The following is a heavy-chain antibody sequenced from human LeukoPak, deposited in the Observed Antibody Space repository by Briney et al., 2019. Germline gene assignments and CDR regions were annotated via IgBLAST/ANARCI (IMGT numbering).Heavy chain of an antibody. D-gene: IGHD4-11*01. Sequence: SETLSLTCTVSGGSISSYYWSWIRQPAGKGLEWIGRIYTSGSTNYNPSLKSRVTMSVDTSKNQFSLKLSSVTAADTAVYYRARDESPGGHDYSNTGGSYNNWFDPWGQGTLVTVSS. CDR1: GGSISSYY. CDR2: IYTSGST. V-gene: IGHV4-4*07. J-gene: IGHJ5*02. CDR3: ARDESPGGHDYSNTGGSYNNWFDP.